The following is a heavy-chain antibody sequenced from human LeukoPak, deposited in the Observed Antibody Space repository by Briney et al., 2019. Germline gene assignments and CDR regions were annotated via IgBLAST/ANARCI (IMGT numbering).Heavy chain of an antibody. CDR2: IYSAGTT. CDR1: GFSVSNNY. D-gene: IGHD2-2*01. Sequence: GGSLRLSCAASGFSVSNNYMSWVRQAPGKGLEWVSVIYSAGTTYYADSVKGRFTISRDNSKNMLYLQMNSLSAEDTAVYYCARDRGYCSSSSCFEVWGQGTPVTVSS. J-gene: IGHJ4*02. V-gene: IGHV3-53*01. CDR3: ARDRGYCSSSSCFEV.